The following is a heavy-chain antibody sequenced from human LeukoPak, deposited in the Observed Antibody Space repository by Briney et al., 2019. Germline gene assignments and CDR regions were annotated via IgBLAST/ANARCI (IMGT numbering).Heavy chain of an antibody. D-gene: IGHD3-9*01. CDR1: GFTFSSYS. Sequence: PGGSLRLSCAASGFTFSSYSMNWVRQAPGKGLEWVSYISSSSRTTCYADSVKGRFTISRDDAKNSLYLQMISLRADDTAVYYCARGSDISDYWGQGTLVTVSS. CDR3: ARGSDISDY. J-gene: IGHJ4*02. V-gene: IGHV3-48*01. CDR2: ISSSSRTT.